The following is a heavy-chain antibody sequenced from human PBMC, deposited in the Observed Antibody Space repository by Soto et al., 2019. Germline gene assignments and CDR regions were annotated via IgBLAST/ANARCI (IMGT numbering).Heavy chain of an antibody. Sequence: PGGSLRLSCAASGFTFSSYSMNWVRQAPGKGLEWVASISSSSSYIYYADSVKGGFPISRDNAKNSLYLKMNSPSAEDTAVYYSVRSKGRWYATFVIWGQGAMVTV. J-gene: IGHJ3*02. D-gene: IGHD6-13*01. CDR1: GFTFSSYS. V-gene: IGHV3-21*01. CDR3: VRSKGRWYATFVI. CDR2: ISSSSSYI.